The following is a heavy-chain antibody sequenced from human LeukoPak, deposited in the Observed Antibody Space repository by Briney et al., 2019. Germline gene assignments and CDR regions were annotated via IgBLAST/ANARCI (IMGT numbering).Heavy chain of an antibody. CDR1: GFSFSSSA. D-gene: IGHD4-17*01. CDR2: IHYDGNNK. CDR3: AARRLTVTTEIDY. J-gene: IGHJ4*02. Sequence: PGGPLRLSCAASGFSFSSSAMHWVRQAPGKGLDWVAFIHYDGNNKYYADSVKGRFTISRDNSKNTVYLQMNSLRPEDTAVYYCAARRLTVTTEIDYWGQGTLVTVSS. V-gene: IGHV3-30*02.